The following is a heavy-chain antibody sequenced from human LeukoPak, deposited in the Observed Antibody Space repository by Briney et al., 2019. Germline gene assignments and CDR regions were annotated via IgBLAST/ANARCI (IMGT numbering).Heavy chain of an antibody. CDR1: GGSFSGYY. Sequence: SETLSLTCAVYGGSFSGYYWSWIRQPPGKGLEWIGEINHSGSTNYNPSLKSRVTISVDTSKNQFSLKLSSVTAADTAVYYCARAPRAGYYDSSGYSDYWGQGTLVSVSS. CDR3: ARAPRAGYYDSSGYSDY. V-gene: IGHV4-34*01. J-gene: IGHJ4*02. D-gene: IGHD3-22*01. CDR2: INHSGST.